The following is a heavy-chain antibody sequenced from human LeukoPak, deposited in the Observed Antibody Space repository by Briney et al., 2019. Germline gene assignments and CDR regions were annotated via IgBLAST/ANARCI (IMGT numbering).Heavy chain of an antibody. D-gene: IGHD6-19*01. V-gene: IGHV3-30-3*01. J-gene: IGHJ3*02. Sequence: GRTLRLSCAASGVTFSSYAMHWGRQGPGKGLEGGAVISYDGSNKYYADSVKGGLTISRENSKNRLYLQMTSLRAQDTAVYYCASETLAVAGPGAFDIWGQGTMVTVSS. CDR1: GVTFSSYA. CDR2: ISYDGSNK. CDR3: ASETLAVAGPGAFDI.